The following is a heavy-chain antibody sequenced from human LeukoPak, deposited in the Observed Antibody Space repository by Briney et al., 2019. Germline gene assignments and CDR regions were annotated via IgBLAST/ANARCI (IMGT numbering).Heavy chain of an antibody. D-gene: IGHD3-22*01. CDR3: AKSAETYYYDSSGYHPTCYFDY. Sequence: GGSLRLSCAASGFTFSSYAMSWVRRAPGKGLEWVSAISGSGGSTYYADSVKGRFTISRDNSKNTLYLQMNSLRAEDTAVYYCAKSAETYYYDSSGYHPTCYFDYWGQGTLVTVSS. CDR1: GFTFSSYA. J-gene: IGHJ4*02. CDR2: ISGSGGST. V-gene: IGHV3-23*01.